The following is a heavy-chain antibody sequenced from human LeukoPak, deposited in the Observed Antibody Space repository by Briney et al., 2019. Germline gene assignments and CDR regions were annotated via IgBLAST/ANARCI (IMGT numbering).Heavy chain of an antibody. Sequence: GRSLRLSCAASGFTFDDYAMHWVRQAPGKGLEWVSGISWNSGSIGYADSVKGRFTISRDNAKNSLYLQMNSLRAEDTALYYCAKVFSTLDAFDISGQGTMVTVSS. D-gene: IGHD3-10*02. J-gene: IGHJ3*02. V-gene: IGHV3-9*01. CDR3: AKVFSTLDAFDI. CDR2: ISWNSGSI. CDR1: GFTFDDYA.